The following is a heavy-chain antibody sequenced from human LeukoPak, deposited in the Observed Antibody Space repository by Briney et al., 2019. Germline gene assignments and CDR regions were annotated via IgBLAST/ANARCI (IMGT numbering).Heavy chain of an antibody. Sequence: SVKVSCKASGGTFSSYAISWVRQAPGQGLEWMGRIIPIFSTANYAQKFQGRVTITTDESTSTAYMELSSLRSEDTAVYYCARENYYDSSGPLDYWGQGTLVTVSS. J-gene: IGHJ4*02. CDR1: GGTFSSYA. CDR2: IIPIFSTA. CDR3: ARENYYDSSGPLDY. V-gene: IGHV1-69*05. D-gene: IGHD3-22*01.